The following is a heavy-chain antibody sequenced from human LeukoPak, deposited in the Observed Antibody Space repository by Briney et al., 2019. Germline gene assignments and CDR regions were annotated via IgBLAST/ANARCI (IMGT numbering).Heavy chain of an antibody. CDR3: ARDIVAAVQTGAFDI. V-gene: IGHV3-30*02. Sequence: GGSLRLSCAASGFTFSSYGMHWVRQAPGEGLEWVAFIRYDGSNKYYADSVKGRFTISRDNSKNTLYLQMGSLRAEDMAVYYCARDIVAAVQTGAFDIWGQGTMVTVSS. CDR1: GFTFSSYG. J-gene: IGHJ3*02. D-gene: IGHD6-13*01. CDR2: IRYDGSNK.